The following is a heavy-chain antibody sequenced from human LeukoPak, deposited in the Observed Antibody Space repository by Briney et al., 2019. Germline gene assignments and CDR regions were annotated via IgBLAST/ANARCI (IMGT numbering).Heavy chain of an antibody. J-gene: IGHJ6*02. V-gene: IGHV3-53*01. CDR1: GFTVSSNY. CDR3: ARALVRGVTGRYYYGMDV. D-gene: IGHD3-10*01. CDR2: IYSGGST. Sequence: PGGSLRLSCAASGFTVSSNYMSWVRQAPGKGLEWVSVIYSGGSTYYADSVKGRFTISRDNSKNTLYLQMNSLRAEDTAVYYCARALVRGVTGRYYYGMDVWGQGTTVTVSS.